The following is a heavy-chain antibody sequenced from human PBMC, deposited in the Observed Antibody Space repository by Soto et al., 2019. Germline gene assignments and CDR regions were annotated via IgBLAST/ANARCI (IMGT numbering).Heavy chain of an antibody. V-gene: IGHV3-7*01. CDR1: GFTFSNSW. Sequence: PGGSLRLSCVASGFTFSNSWMTWVCQAPGKGLESVANIKQDGSEEYYASSVKGRFTISRDNAKNSLYLLMNSLRAEDTAVYYCATAGLLGLDAKTPVAIGTSDYWGQGTLVTVSS. CDR2: IKQDGSEE. J-gene: IGHJ4*02. CDR3: ATAGLLGLDAKTPVAIGTSDY. D-gene: IGHD2-2*01.